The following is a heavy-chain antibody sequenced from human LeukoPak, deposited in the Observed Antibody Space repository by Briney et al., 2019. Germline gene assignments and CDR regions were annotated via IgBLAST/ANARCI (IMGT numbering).Heavy chain of an antibody. CDR3: ARDEDGDYGPQDNWFDP. Sequence: PGGSLRLSCAASGFTFSSYWMSWVRQAPGKGLEWVANIKQDGSEKYYVDSVKGRFTISRANAKNSLYLQMNSLRAEDTAVYYCARDEDGDYGPQDNWFDPWGQGTLVTVSS. D-gene: IGHD4-17*01. CDR1: GFTFSSYW. V-gene: IGHV3-7*01. J-gene: IGHJ5*02. CDR2: IKQDGSEK.